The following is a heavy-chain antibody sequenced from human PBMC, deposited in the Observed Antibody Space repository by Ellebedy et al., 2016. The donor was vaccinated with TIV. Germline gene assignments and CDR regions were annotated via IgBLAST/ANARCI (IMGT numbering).Heavy chain of an antibody. J-gene: IGHJ3*01. V-gene: IGHV3-23*01. Sequence: GESLKISCGAFGFTFSAFAMGWVRQTPGKGLEWVSGMHGSGRGISYSESVKGRFIISRDNSKNILYLQMNSLRAEDTAIYYCAKDQVAGDGRWVFDSWGQGTVVTVSS. CDR2: MHGSGRGI. CDR3: AKDQVAGDGRWVFDS. D-gene: IGHD5-24*01. CDR1: GFTFSAFA.